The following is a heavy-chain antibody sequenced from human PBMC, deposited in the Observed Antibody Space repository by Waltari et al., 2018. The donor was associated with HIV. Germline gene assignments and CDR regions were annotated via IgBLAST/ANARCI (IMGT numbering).Heavy chain of an antibody. CDR3: ARGGSSGYYYG. CDR2: IYYSGST. J-gene: IGHJ4*02. D-gene: IGHD3-22*01. CDR1: GGSIRSYS. Sequence: QVQLQESGPGLVKPPETLSLTCRVSGGSIRSYSWRWIRQPPGKGLEWIGYIYYSGSTNYNPSLKSRVTISVDTSKNQFSLKLSSVTAADTAVYYCARGGSSGYYYGWGQGTLVTVSS. V-gene: IGHV4-59*01.